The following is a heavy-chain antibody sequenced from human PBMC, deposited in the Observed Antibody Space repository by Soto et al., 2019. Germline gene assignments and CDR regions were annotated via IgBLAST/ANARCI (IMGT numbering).Heavy chain of an antibody. Sequence: SETLSLTCTVSGGSISSGGYYWSWIRQHPGKGLEWIGYIYYSGSTYYNPSLKSRVTISVDTSKNQFSLKLSSVTAADTAVYYCARSVTTKDYYYMDVWGKGTTVTVSS. CDR2: IYYSGST. CDR3: ARSVTTKDYYYMDV. D-gene: IGHD4-4*01. CDR1: GGSISSGGYY. V-gene: IGHV4-31*03. J-gene: IGHJ6*03.